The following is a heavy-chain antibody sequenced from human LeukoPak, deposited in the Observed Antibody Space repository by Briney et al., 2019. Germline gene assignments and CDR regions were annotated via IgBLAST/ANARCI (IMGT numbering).Heavy chain of an antibody. CDR3: ARDDYYSNAD. J-gene: IGHJ4*02. D-gene: IGHD3-22*01. CDR1: GFTFSRYW. CDR2: IKEDGGEK. Sequence: GGSLRLSCAAYGFTFSRYWMSWVRQAPGKGLEWVANIKEDGGEKYYVDSVKGRFTISRDKTKNSLLLQMNSLRAEDTAIYYCARDDYYSNADWGQGTLVTVSS. V-gene: IGHV3-7*01.